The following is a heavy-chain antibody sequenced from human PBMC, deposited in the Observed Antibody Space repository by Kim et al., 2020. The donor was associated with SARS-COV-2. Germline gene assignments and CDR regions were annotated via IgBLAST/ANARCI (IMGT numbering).Heavy chain of an antibody. D-gene: IGHD6-6*01. Sequence: GESLKISCKGSGYSFTNYWIGWVRQMPGKGLEWMGIIYPGDSDTRYSASFQGQVTISADKSISTAYLQWSSLKASDTAMYYCARHWKYSSSSPHFDFWGQGTLVTVSS. CDR1: GYSFTNYW. V-gene: IGHV5-51*01. J-gene: IGHJ4*02. CDR2: IYPGDSDT. CDR3: ARHWKYSSSSPHFDF.